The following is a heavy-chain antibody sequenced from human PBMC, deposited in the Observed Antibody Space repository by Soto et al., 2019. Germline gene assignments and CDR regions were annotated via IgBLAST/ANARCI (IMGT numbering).Heavy chain of an antibody. V-gene: IGHV1-18*01. CDR3: ARVPRDILTGYYSRPLDY. D-gene: IGHD3-9*01. CDR1: GYTFTSYV. CDR2: ISAYNGNT. J-gene: IGHJ4*02. Sequence: ASVKVSCKASGYTFTSYVISWVRQAPGQGLEWMGWISAYNGNTNYAQKLQGRVTMTTDTSTSTAYVELRSLRSDDTAVYYCARVPRDILTGYYSRPLDYWGQG.